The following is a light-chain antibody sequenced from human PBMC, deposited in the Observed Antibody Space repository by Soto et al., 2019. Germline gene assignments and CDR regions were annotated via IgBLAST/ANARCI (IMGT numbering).Light chain of an antibody. CDR3: QQYNSWPIT. CDR2: GAS. Sequence: EIVLTQSPGTLSLSPGERATLSCRASQSVSNNYLAWYQQKPGQAPRLLIYGASNRATGIPDRFSGSGSGTEFTLTISSLQSEDFAVYYCQQYNSWPITFGQGTRLEIK. J-gene: IGKJ5*01. V-gene: IGKV3-20*01. CDR1: QSVSNNY.